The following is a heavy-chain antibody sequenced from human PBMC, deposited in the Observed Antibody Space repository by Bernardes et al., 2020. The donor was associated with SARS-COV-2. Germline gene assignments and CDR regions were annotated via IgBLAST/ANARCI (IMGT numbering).Heavy chain of an antibody. CDR1: GISFSNYA. CDR3: AKGSYAMDV. J-gene: IGHJ6*02. Sequence: GGSLRLSCVASGISFSNYAMSWVRQAPGRGLEWVSVITGNGDITYYADSVKGRFTISRDNSKNTLYLQMNSLRAEDTAIYYCAKGSYAMDVWGQGTTVTVAS. CDR2: ITGNGDIT. V-gene: IGHV3-23*01.